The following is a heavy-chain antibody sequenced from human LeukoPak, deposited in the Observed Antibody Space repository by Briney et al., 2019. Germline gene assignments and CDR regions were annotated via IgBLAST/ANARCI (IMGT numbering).Heavy chain of an antibody. CDR2: MNPNSGNT. V-gene: IGHV1-8*03. J-gene: IGHJ3*02. Sequence: ASVKVSCKASGYTFTSYDINWVRQATGQGLEWMGWMNPNSGNTGYAQKFQGRVTITRNTSISTAYMELSSLRSEDTAVYYCARVSCYYDSSGYSYDAFDIWGQGTMVTVSS. CDR1: GYTFTSYD. CDR3: ARVSCYYDSSGYSYDAFDI. D-gene: IGHD3-22*01.